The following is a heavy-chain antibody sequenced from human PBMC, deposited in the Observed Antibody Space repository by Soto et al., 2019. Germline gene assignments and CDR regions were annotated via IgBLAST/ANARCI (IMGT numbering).Heavy chain of an antibody. CDR3: SRVLDY. CDR1: GGSISSGGYS. J-gene: IGHJ4*02. Sequence: LSLTCAVSGGSISSGGYSWSWIRQPPGKGLEWIGYIYHSGSTYYNPSLKSRVTISVDRSKNQFSLKLSSVTAADTAVYYCSRVLDYWGQGTLVTVSS. D-gene: IGHD2-15*01. CDR2: IYHSGST. V-gene: IGHV4-30-2*01.